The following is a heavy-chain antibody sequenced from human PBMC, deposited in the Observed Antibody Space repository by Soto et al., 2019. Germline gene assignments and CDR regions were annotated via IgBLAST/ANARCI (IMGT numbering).Heavy chain of an antibody. Sequence: ESLKVSRYGSGYRFTSYWIARVRQMPGKGLEWMGSIYVDDSDTKYSPSFQGQVTISADKSVSRAYLQWTSLKASDTAMYYCARVRILSGHFRSFDYWGQGTLVTASS. CDR3: ARVRILSGHFRSFDY. CDR2: IYVDDSDT. CDR1: GYRFTSYW. J-gene: IGHJ4*02. V-gene: IGHV5-51*01. D-gene: IGHD3-10*01.